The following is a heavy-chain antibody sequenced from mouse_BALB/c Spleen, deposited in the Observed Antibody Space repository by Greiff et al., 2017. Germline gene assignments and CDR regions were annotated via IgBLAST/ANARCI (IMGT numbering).Heavy chain of an antibody. CDR2: IDPENGDT. V-gene: IGHV14-4*02. D-gene: IGHD1-2*01. Sequence: EVQVVESGAELVRSGASVKLSCTASGFNIKDYYMHWVKQRPEQGLEWIGWIDPENGDTEYAPKFQGKATMTADTSSNTAYLQLSSLTSEDTAVYYCNAWGLLRLGFAYWGQGTLVTVSA. CDR1: GFNIKDYY. CDR3: NAWGLLRLGFAY. J-gene: IGHJ3*01.